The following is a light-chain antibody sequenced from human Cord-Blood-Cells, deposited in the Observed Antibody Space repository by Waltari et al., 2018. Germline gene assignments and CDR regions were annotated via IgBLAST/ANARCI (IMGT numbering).Light chain of an antibody. Sequence: QMTQSPSSLSASVGDRVTITCRASQSISSYLNWYQQKPGKAPKLLIYAASSLQSGVPSRFSGSGSGTDFTLTISSLQPEDFATYYCQQSYSTPYSFGQG. CDR3: QQSYSTPYS. CDR2: AAS. J-gene: IGKJ2*03. CDR1: QSISSY. V-gene: IGKV1-39*01.